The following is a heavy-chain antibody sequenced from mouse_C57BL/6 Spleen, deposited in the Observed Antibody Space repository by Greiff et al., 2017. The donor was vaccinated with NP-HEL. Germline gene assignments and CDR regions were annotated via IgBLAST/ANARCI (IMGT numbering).Heavy chain of an antibody. Sequence: EVKLVESGGGLVQPGGSLSLSCAASGFTFTDYYMSWVRQPPGKALEWLGFIRNKANGFTTEYSASVKGRFTISKENSQSILYRQMNALRAEESATYYCSIGGYYGAWFAYWGQGTLVTVSA. J-gene: IGHJ3*01. CDR1: GFTFTDYY. V-gene: IGHV7-3*01. CDR3: SIGGYYGAWFAY. D-gene: IGHD2-3*01. CDR2: IRNKANGFTT.